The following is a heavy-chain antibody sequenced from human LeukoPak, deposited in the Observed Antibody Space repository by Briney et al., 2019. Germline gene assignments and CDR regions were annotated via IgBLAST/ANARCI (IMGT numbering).Heavy chain of an antibody. CDR2: ISWNSGSI. CDR1: GFTFDDYA. V-gene: IGHV3-9*01. Sequence: GGSLRLSCAASGFTFDDYAMHWVRQAPGKGLEWVSGISWNSGSIGYADSVKGRFTISRDNAKNSLYLQMNSLRAEDTALYYCAKDLYYDGSGTHWGQGTLVTVSS. J-gene: IGHJ1*01. D-gene: IGHD3-22*01. CDR3: AKDLYYDGSGTH.